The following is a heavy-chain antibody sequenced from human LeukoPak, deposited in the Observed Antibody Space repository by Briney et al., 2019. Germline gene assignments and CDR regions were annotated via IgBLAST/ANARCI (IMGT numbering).Heavy chain of an antibody. V-gene: IGHV1-18*01. J-gene: IGHJ4*01. Sequence: ASVKVSCKPSGYTFSNYGISWVRQAPGQGLEWMGWITAYNGNRLYAQRFQGRITLTTDTPTSTSYMELRSLEYDDTAIYYCARDNDKVVDHWGQGTLVTVSS. CDR3: ARDNDKVVDH. D-gene: IGHD1-1*01. CDR2: ITAYNGNR. CDR1: GYTFSNYG.